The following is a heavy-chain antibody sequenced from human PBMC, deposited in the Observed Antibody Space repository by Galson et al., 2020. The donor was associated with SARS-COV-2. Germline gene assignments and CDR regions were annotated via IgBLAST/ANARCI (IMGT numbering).Heavy chain of an antibody. V-gene: IGHV3-73*01. J-gene: IGHJ4*02. CDR2: IRSKANNYAT. D-gene: IGHD1-1*01. CDR3: TRLVEGANYFDY. Sequence: GESLKISCAASGFVFSGSALHWVRQASGRGLEWVGRIRSKANNYATAYGASVKDRFTIFRDDSKNTAYVEMHNLKTEDTAVYYCTRLVEGANYFDYWGQGALVTVSS. CDR1: GFVFSGSA.